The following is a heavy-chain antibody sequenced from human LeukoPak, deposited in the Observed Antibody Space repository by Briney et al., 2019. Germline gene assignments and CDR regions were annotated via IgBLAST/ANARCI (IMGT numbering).Heavy chain of an antibody. J-gene: IGHJ6*03. Sequence: SETLSLTCAVYGGSFSGYYWSWIRQPPGKGLEWIGEINHSGSTNYNPSLKSRVTISVDTSKNQFSLKLSSVTAADTAVYYCARGPVGNDFYYYYYMDVWGKGTTVTVSS. D-gene: IGHD1-1*01. V-gene: IGHV4-34*01. CDR2: INHSGST. CDR3: ARGPVGNDFYYYYYMDV. CDR1: GGSFSGYY.